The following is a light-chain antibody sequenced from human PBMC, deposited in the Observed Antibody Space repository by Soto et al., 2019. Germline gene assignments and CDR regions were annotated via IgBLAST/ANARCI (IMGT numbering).Light chain of an antibody. V-gene: IGKV1-39*01. CDR1: QSISNH. Sequence: DIQMTQSPSSLSASVEDRVIITCRASQSISNHLNWYQQKPGKAPKLLIFAASSLQGGVPSRFSGSRSGPDFTLTISSLQPEDFATYYCQQSYSSPPTFGQGTNVDI. CDR3: QQSYSSPPT. CDR2: AAS. J-gene: IGKJ1*01.